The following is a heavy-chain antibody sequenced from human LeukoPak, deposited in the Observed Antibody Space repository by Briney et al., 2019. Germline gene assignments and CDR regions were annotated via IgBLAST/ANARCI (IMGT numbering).Heavy chain of an antibody. CDR3: ARDGASGWYNFDY. CDR1: GFTFGSYA. V-gene: IGHV3-23*01. J-gene: IGHJ4*02. D-gene: IGHD6-19*01. CDR2: ISGSGGST. Sequence: GSLRLSCAASGFTFGSYAMSWVRQAPGKGLEWVSAISGSGGSTYYADSVKGRFTISRDNSKNTLYLQMNSLRAEDTAVYYCARDGASGWYNFDYWGQGTLVTVSS.